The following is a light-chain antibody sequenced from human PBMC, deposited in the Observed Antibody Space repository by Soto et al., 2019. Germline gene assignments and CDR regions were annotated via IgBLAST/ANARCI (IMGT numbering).Light chain of an antibody. CDR2: DAS. V-gene: IGKV3-11*01. Sequence: EIELTQSPATLSLSPGARATLSCRASQSVSSYLAWYQQKPGQAPRLLIYDASNRATGIPARFSGSGSGTEFTLTISSLEPEDFAVYYCHQRSNWPPETFGGGTKVEIK. CDR3: HQRSNWPPET. CDR1: QSVSSY. J-gene: IGKJ4*01.